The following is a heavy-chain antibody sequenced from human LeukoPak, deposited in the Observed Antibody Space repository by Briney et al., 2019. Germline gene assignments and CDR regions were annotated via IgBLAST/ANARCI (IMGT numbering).Heavy chain of an antibody. D-gene: IGHD6-13*01. CDR2: INWNGGNT. CDR3: AKVNNPAGSSWYRYYYYYMDV. J-gene: IGHJ6*03. Sequence: GGSLRLSCAASGFTFDDYGMSWVRQAPGKGLEWVSGINWNGGNTGYADSVKGRFTISRDNSKNTLSLQMNSLRAEDTAVYYCAKVNNPAGSSWYRYYYYYMDVWGKGTTVTVSS. CDR1: GFTFDDYG. V-gene: IGHV3-20*04.